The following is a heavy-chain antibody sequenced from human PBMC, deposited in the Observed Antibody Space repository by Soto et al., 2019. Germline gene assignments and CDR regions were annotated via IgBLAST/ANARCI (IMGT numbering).Heavy chain of an antibody. V-gene: IGHV3-23*01. D-gene: IGHD6-13*01. J-gene: IGHJ5*02. CDR3: ARDLGSWYGRFDP. CDR2: ISTSGGTT. Sequence: GGSLRLSCAASGFIFANYAMSGVRQAPGKGLEWVSVISTSGGTTLYADAVKGRFTISRDNPKNTLYLQMNSLRADDTAVYYCARDLGSWYGRFDPWGQGTLVTVSS. CDR1: GFIFANYA.